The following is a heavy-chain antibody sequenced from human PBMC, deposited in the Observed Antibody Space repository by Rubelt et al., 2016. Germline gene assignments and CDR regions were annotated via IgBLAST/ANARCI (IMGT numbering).Heavy chain of an antibody. CDR3: VRGGLGCGGDCGGAFDI. V-gene: IGHV4-34*01. CDR2: IYHSGST. J-gene: IGHJ3*02. D-gene: IGHD2-21*02. Sequence: QVQLQQWGAGLLKPSETLSLTCAVYGGSFSGYYWSWIRQPPGKGLEWIGYIYHSGSTYYNPSLKRRVTISVDRSKNQLSRKLSSVTAADTAVHYCVRGGLGCGGDCGGAFDIWGQGTLVTVSS. CDR1: GGSFSGYY.